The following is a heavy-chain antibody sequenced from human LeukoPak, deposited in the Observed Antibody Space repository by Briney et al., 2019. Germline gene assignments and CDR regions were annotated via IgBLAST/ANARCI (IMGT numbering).Heavy chain of an antibody. D-gene: IGHD2-2*01. CDR1: GFTFSSYA. CDR2: ISGRGDRM. Sequence: GGSLRLSCVASGFTFSSYAMSWVRQAPGKGLEWVSDISGRGDRMDYADSVKGRFTISRDNSKNTLYLHMNSLRAEDTAVYYCAKDSLIVVVPVWGQGTLVTVSS. V-gene: IGHV3-23*01. J-gene: IGHJ4*02. CDR3: AKDSLIVVVPV.